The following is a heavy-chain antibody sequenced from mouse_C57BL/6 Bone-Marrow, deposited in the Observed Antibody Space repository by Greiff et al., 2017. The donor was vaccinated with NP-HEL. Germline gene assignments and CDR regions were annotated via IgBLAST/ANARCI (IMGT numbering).Heavy chain of an antibody. CDR2: IYPGGGYT. V-gene: IGHV1-63*01. Sequence: VKLQQSGAELVRPGTSVKMSCKASGYTFTNYWIGWAKQRPGHGLEWIGDIYPGGGYTKYNEKFKGKATLTADKSSSTAYMQFSSLTSEDSAIYYCARWITTVGAGDYFDYWGQGTSLTVSS. CDR1: GYTFTNYW. D-gene: IGHD1-1*01. J-gene: IGHJ2*02. CDR3: ARWITTVGAGDYFDY.